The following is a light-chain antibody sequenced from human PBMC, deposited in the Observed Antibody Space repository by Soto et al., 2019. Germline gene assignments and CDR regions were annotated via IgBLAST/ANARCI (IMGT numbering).Light chain of an antibody. CDR2: GAS. CDR3: QHYNNWPPWT. J-gene: IGKJ1*01. Sequence: EIVMTQSPVTLSVSPGERATLSCRASQSVSSNLAWYQQKPGQAPRLLIYGASTRATGVPARFSGSWSRTEFTLTISSLQSEDFAVYYCQHYNNWPPWTFGQGTKVEIK. CDR1: QSVSSN. V-gene: IGKV3-15*01.